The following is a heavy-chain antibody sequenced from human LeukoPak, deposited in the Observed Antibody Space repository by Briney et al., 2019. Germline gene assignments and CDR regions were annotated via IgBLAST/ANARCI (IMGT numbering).Heavy chain of an antibody. J-gene: IGHJ4*02. CDR3: VRGLRSHGWCSDY. CDR2: IKQERSDK. V-gene: IGHV3-7*01. Sequence: PGGSLRLSCAASGFTFSTYWMSWVRQAPGKGPEWVASIKQERSDKYYADSVRGRFTISRDNAQNSLYLQMNSLRAEDTSIYYCVRGLRSHGWCSDYWGQGTLVTVSS. CDR1: GFTFSTYW. D-gene: IGHD6-19*01.